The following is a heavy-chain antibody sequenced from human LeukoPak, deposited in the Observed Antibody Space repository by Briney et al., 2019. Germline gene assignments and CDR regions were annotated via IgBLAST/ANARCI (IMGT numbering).Heavy chain of an antibody. J-gene: IGHJ2*01. V-gene: IGHV3-53*01. CDR3: ARDRWDYGSGFWYFDL. D-gene: IGHD3-10*01. CDR1: GFTVSSNY. CDR2: IYSGGST. Sequence: GGSLRLSCAAPGFTVSSNYVSWVRQAPGKGLEWVSVIYSGGSTYYADSVKGRFTISRDNSKNTLYLQMNSLRAEDTAVYYCARDRWDYGSGFWYFDLWGRGTLVTVSS.